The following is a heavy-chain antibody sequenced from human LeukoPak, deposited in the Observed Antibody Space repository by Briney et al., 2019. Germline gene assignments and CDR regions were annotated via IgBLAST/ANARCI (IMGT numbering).Heavy chain of an antibody. V-gene: IGHV3-33*08. D-gene: IGHD3-10*01. J-gene: IGHJ4*01. CDR1: GFNFSNHF. Sequence: GGSLRLSCVASGFNFSNHFMHWVRQAPGKGLEWVADIWFDGSNKYYGDSVKGRFTVSRDNSNNILYLQMNRLRAEDTAVYYCARDGNNYGSGTYSHLDYWGQGNLVTVSS. CDR3: ARDGNNYGSGTYSHLDY. CDR2: IWFDGSNK.